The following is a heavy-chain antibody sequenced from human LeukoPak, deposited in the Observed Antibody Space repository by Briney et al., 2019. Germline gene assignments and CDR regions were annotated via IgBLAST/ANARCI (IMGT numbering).Heavy chain of an antibody. D-gene: IGHD3-3*01. CDR2: INPSGGST. J-gene: IGHJ6*03. CDR1: GYTFTSYY. V-gene: IGHV1-46*01. CDR3: ARDSAERITIFGVVIGRYYYYMDV. Sequence: ASVKVSCKASGYTFTSYYMHWVRQAPGQGLEWMGIINPSGGSTSYAQKFQGRVTMTRDMSTSTVYMELSSLRSEDTAVYYCARDSAERITIFGVVIGRYYYYMDVWGKGTTVTVSS.